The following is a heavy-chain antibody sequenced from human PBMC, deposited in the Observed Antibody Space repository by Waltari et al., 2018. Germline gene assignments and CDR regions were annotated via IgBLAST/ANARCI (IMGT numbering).Heavy chain of an antibody. CDR3: AKGGLSSSWPKNWFDP. CDR1: GFSFSRYA. Sequence: EVQVLESGGGLVQPGGSLRRSCAASGFSFSRYAVSWVRQAPGKGLGWVSAMSGSAGNTYYSDSVKGRFTLSRDNSNNTVYLQMNSLRADDTAVYYCAKGGLSSSWPKNWFDPWGQGTLVTVSS. D-gene: IGHD6-19*01. J-gene: IGHJ5*02. CDR2: MSGSAGNT. V-gene: IGHV3-23*01.